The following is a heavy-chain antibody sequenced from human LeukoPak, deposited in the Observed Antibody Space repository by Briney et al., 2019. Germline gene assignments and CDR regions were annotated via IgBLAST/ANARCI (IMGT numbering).Heavy chain of an antibody. J-gene: IGHJ4*02. CDR2: IYPNSGGT. CDR1: GYTFTGYY. CDR3: ARPSHRGYGPLGY. Sequence: GASVKVSCKASGYTFTGYYMHWVRQAPGQGLEWMGRIYPNSGGTNYAQKFQGRVTMTRDTSISIAYMELSRLRSDDTAVYYCARPSHRGYGPLGYWGQGTLVTVSS. V-gene: IGHV1-2*06. D-gene: IGHD5-18*01.